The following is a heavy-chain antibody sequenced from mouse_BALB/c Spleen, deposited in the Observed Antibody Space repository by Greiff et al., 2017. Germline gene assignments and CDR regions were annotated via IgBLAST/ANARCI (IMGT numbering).Heavy chain of an antibody. CDR2: ISRGGSYT. CDR1: GFTFSSYT. J-gene: IGHJ3*01. CDR3: TRDHYKGGSWFAY. Sequence: EVQLVESGGGLVKPGGSLKLSCAASGFTFSSYTMSWVRQTPGKRLEWVATISRGGSYTYYPHSVKGRFTISRDNAKNTLYLQMSSLTSEDTAMYYCTRDHYKGGSWFAYWGQGTLVTVSA. D-gene: IGHD2-12*01. V-gene: IGHV5-6-4*01.